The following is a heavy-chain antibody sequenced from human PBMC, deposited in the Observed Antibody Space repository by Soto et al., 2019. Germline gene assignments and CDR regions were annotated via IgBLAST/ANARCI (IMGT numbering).Heavy chain of an antibody. Sequence: ASVKVSCKASGYTFTSYDINWVRQATGQGLEWMGWMNPNSGNTGYAQKFQGRVTMTRNTSISTAYMELSSLRSEDTAVYYCARGPYSSRFNYYYFMAVWGKGTTVTVSS. J-gene: IGHJ6*04. CDR1: GYTFTSYD. CDR2: MNPNSGNT. V-gene: IGHV1-8*01. D-gene: IGHD6-13*01. CDR3: ARGPYSSRFNYYYFMAV.